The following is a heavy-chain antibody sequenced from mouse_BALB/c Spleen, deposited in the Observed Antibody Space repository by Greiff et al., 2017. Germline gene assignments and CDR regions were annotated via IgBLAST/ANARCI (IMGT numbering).Heavy chain of an antibody. V-gene: IGHV1-63*02. CDR2: IYPGGGYT. CDR1: GYTFTNYW. J-gene: IGHJ3*01. Sequence: QVQLQQSGAELVRPGTSVKISCKASGYTFTNYWLGWVKQRPGHGLEWIGDIYPGGGYTNYNEKFKGKATLTADTSSSTAYMQLSSLTSEDSAVSFYSSSHYYGSIPSFAYWGQGTLVTVSA. D-gene: IGHD1-1*01. CDR3: SSSHYYGSIPSFAY.